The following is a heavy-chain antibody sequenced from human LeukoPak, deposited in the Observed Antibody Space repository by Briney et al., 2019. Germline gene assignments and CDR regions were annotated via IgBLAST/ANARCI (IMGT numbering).Heavy chain of an antibody. J-gene: IGHJ6*03. CDR3: ATSCYGYYYYYMDV. CDR1: GGSISSGSYY. Sequence: SETLSLTCTVSGGSISSGSYYWSWIRQPAGKGLEWIGRIYTSGSTNYNPSLKSRVTISVDTSKNQFSLKLSSVTAADTAVYYCATSCYGYYYYYMDVWGKGTTVTISS. D-gene: IGHD2-2*01. V-gene: IGHV4-61*02. CDR2: IYTSGST.